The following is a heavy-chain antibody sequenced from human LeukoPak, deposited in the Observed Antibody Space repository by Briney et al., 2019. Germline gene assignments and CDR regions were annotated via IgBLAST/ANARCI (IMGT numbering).Heavy chain of an antibody. CDR1: GYSITNYA. J-gene: IGHJ4*02. D-gene: IGHD6-25*01. CDR3: ATGGGYRFAY. Sequence: ASVKVSCKASGYSITNYALHWVRQAPGQGLEWMGWIITNTEKSTYAPGFTGRYVFSLDSSVNTAYLQISSLKAEDTALYYCATGGGYRFAYWGQGTLVTVSS. V-gene: IGHV7-4-1*02. CDR2: IITNTEKS.